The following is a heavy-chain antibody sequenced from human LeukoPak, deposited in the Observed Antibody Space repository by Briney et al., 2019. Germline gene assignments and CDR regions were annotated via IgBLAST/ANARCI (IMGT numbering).Heavy chain of an antibody. Sequence: GASVKVSCKASGYTFTSYGISWVRQAPGQGLEWMGWISAYNGNTNYAQKLQGRVTMTTDTSTSTACMELRSLRSDDTAVYYCARDYDFWSGYLGFDYWGQGTLVTVSS. CDR2: ISAYNGNT. CDR1: GYTFTSYG. D-gene: IGHD3-3*01. J-gene: IGHJ4*02. CDR3: ARDYDFWSGYLGFDY. V-gene: IGHV1-18*01.